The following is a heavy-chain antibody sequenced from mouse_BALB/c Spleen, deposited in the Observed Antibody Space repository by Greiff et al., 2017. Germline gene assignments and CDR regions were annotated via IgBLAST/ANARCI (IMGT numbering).Heavy chain of an antibody. V-gene: IGHV14-3*02. J-gene: IGHJ2*01. CDR2: IDPANGNT. CDR1: GFNIKDTY. CDR3: ASHYYGSFDY. D-gene: IGHD1-2*01. Sequence: EVQLQQSGAELVKPGASVKLSCTASGFNIKDTYMHWVKQRPEQGLEWIGRIDPANGNTKYDPKFQGKATITADTSSNTAYLQLSSLTSEDTAVYYCASHYYGSFDYWGQGTTLTVSS.